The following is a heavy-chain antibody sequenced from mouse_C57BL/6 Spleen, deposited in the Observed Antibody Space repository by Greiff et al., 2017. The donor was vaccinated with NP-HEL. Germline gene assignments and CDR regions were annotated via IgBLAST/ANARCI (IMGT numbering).Heavy chain of an antibody. D-gene: IGHD1-1*01. V-gene: IGHV7-3*01. CDR1: GFTFTDYY. CDR2: IRNKANGYTT. CDR3: ARATTVVATGFAY. J-gene: IGHJ2*01. Sequence: EVNLVESGGGLVQPGGSLSLSCAASGFTFTDYYMSWVRQPPGKALEWLGFIRNKANGYTTEYSASVRGRFTISRDNSQSILYLQMHALRAEDRATYYCARATTVVATGFAYWGQGTTLTVSS.